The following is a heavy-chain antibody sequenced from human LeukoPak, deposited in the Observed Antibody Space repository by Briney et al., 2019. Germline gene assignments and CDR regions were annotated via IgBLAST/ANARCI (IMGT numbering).Heavy chain of an antibody. J-gene: IGHJ4*02. V-gene: IGHV4-38-2*01. CDR1: GYSLGKNYY. CDR3: ASGGHDIQYYFDY. CDR2: IYGTGST. D-gene: IGHD5-12*01. Sequence: SETLSLTCAVSGYSLGKNYYWGWIRQPPGKGLEWIGRIYGTGSTSYNPSLMNRVTMSVDTSKNQFSLKLNSVTAADTAVYFCASGGHDIQYYFDYWGQGTLVTVSS.